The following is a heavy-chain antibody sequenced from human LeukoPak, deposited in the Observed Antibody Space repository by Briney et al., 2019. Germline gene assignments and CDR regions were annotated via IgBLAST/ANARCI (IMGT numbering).Heavy chain of an antibody. CDR3: ARGGYSYGYADY. CDR2: ISSSSSYI. V-gene: IGHV3-21*01. CDR1: GFTFSSYS. Sequence: GGSLRLSCAASGFTFSSYSMNWVRQAPGKGLEWVSSISSSSSYIYYADSVKGRFTISRDNAKNSLYLQMNSLRAEDTAVYYCARGGYSYGYADYWGQGTLDTVSS. J-gene: IGHJ4*02. D-gene: IGHD5-18*01.